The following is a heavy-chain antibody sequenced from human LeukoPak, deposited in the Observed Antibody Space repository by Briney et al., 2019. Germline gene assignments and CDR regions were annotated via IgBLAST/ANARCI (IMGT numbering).Heavy chain of an antibody. CDR3: ARDWGVVPAAQTNWFDP. CDR1: GYTFTSYA. D-gene: IGHD2-2*01. J-gene: IGHJ5*02. CDR2: INAGNGNT. V-gene: IGHV1-3*01. Sequence: ASVKVSCKASGYTFTSYAMHWVRQAPGQRLEWMGWINAGNGNTKYSQKFQGRVTITRDTSASIAYMELSSLRSEDTAVYYCARDWGVVPAAQTNWFDPWGQGTLVTVSS.